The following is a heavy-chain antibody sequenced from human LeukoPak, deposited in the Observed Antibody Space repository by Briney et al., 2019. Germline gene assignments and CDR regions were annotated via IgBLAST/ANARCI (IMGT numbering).Heavy chain of an antibody. CDR1: GYTFTGYY. V-gene: IGHV1-2*02. D-gene: IGHD2-8*01. J-gene: IGHJ4*02. Sequence: ASVKVSCKASGYTFTGYYMHWVRQAPGQGLEWMGWINPNSGGTNYAQKFQGRVTMTRDTSISTAYMELSRLRSDDTAVYYCAREYCTNGVCYSTTFDYWGQGTLVTVSS. CDR2: INPNSGGT. CDR3: AREYCTNGVCYSTTFDY.